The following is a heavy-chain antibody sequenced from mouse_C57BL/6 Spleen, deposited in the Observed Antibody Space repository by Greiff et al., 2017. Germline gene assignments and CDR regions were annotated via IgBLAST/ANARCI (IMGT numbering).Heavy chain of an antibody. D-gene: IGHD5-2*01. CDR3: AGERIEEDYFGY. J-gene: IGHJ2*01. CDR2: INPSNGGT. V-gene: IGHV1-53*01. Sequence: QVQLKQPGTELVKPGASVKLSCKASGYTFTSYWMHWVKQRPGQGLEWIGNINPSNGGTNYNEKFKSKATLTVDKSTSTAYLQLSSLTSEDAAVYYCAGERIEEDYFGYWGQGTTVTVSS. CDR1: GYTFTSYW.